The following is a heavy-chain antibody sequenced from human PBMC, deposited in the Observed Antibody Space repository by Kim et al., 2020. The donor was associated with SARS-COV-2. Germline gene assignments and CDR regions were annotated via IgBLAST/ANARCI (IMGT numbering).Heavy chain of an antibody. CDR3: ARGQLLLWFGELLGWFDP. D-gene: IGHD3-10*01. CDR2: MNPNSGNT. CDR1: GYTFTSYD. Sequence: ASVKVSCKASGYTFTSYDINWVRQATGQGLEWMGWMNPNSGNTGYAQKFQGRVTMTRNTSISTAYMELSSLRSEDTAVYYCARGQLLLWFGELLGWFDPWGQGTLVTVSS. V-gene: IGHV1-8*01. J-gene: IGHJ5*02.